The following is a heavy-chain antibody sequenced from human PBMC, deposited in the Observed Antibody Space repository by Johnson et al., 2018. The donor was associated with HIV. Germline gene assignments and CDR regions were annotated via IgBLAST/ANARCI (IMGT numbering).Heavy chain of an antibody. CDR2: IHWNGGST. Sequence: VQLVESGGGLVQPGRSLRLSCAASGFTFDDYAMHWVRQAPGKGLESVSGIHWNGGSTGYADSVKGRFTISRDNAKNSLYLQMNSLRAEDTALYYCARDLGSGYNDAFDIWGQGTMVTVSS. J-gene: IGHJ3*02. CDR1: GFTFDDYA. D-gene: IGHD3-22*01. CDR3: ARDLGSGYNDAFDI. V-gene: IGHV3-20*04.